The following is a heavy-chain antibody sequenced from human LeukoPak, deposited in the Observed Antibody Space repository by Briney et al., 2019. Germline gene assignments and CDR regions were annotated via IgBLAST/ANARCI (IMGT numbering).Heavy chain of an antibody. Sequence: GGSLRLSCAASGFTFDDYAMHWVRQAPGKGLEWVSGISWNSGSIGYADSVKGRFTISRDNAKNSLYLQMNSLRAEDTALYYCAKDSGYFDWLLLAVGPLDYWGQGTLVTVSS. CDR1: GFTFDDYA. CDR3: AKDSGYFDWLLLAVGPLDY. CDR2: ISWNSGSI. D-gene: IGHD3-9*01. V-gene: IGHV3-9*01. J-gene: IGHJ4*02.